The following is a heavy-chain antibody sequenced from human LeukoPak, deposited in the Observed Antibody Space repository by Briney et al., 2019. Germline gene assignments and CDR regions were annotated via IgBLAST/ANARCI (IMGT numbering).Heavy chain of an antibody. CDR2: ISSSSSYI. V-gene: IGHV3-21*01. D-gene: IGHD2-15*01. J-gene: IGHJ4*02. CDR1: GFTFSSYS. Sequence: GGSLRLSCAASGFTFSSYSMNWVRQAPGKGLEWVSSISSSSSYIYYADSVKGRFTISRDNAKNSLYLQMDSLRAEDTAVYYCQVHCSGGSCFHYWGQGTLVTVSS. CDR3: QVHCSGGSCFHY.